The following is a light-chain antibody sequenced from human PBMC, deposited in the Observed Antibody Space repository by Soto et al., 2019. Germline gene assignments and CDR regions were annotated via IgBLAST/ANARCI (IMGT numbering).Light chain of an antibody. J-gene: IGKJ2*01. V-gene: IGKV3-15*01. Sequence: EIVMTQSPATLSVSPGERATVSCRASQSVFTNLAWYQQKPGQAPRLLMYSASTRANGVPARFIGSGSGTEFTLTISSLQSEDFAIYYCQQYNDWYTFGQGTKLEI. CDR3: QQYNDWYT. CDR2: SAS. CDR1: QSVFTN.